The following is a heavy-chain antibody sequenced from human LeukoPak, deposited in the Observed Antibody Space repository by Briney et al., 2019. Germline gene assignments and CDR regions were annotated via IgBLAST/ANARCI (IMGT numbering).Heavy chain of an antibody. J-gene: IGHJ4*02. CDR2: IYSGGTT. CDR3: ARDRSSVRGWDY. CDR1: GFTVSSNY. D-gene: IGHD3-10*01. V-gene: IGHV3-66*01. Sequence: GGSLRLSCAASGFTVSSNYMSWVRQAPGKGLEWVSVIYSGGTTNYADSVKGRFTISRDNSKNTLYLQMNSLRAEVTAVYYCARDRSSVRGWDYWGQGTLVTVSS.